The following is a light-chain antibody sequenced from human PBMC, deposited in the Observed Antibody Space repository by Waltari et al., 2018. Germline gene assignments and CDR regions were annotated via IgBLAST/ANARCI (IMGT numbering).Light chain of an antibody. Sequence: EIVMTQSPATLSVSPGERATLHVRASQSVRSNLAWYQQKPGQAPRLLIYGASTRATGIPARFSGSGSGTEFTLTISSMQSEDFAVYYCQQYNNWPPYTFGQGTKLEIK. CDR2: GAS. V-gene: IGKV3-15*01. CDR1: QSVRSN. CDR3: QQYNNWPPYT. J-gene: IGKJ2*01.